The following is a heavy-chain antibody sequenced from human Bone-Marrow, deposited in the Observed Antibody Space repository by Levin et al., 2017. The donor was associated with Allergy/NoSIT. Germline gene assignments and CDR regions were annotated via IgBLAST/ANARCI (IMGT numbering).Heavy chain of an antibody. CDR2: INHSGTT. J-gene: IGHJ6*03. V-gene: IGHV4-38-2*02. CDR3: ARDVFAGSGHYQSYYYYYMDV. Sequence: PGGSLRLSCNVSGFSISRGYYWGWIRQPPGKGLEWIGSINHSGTTHFQPSLQSRVTISVDTSTNQFSLKVRSVTAADTAVYFCARDVFAGSGHYQSYYYYYMDVWGKGTTVTVSS. CDR1: GFSISRGYY. D-gene: IGHD3-3*01.